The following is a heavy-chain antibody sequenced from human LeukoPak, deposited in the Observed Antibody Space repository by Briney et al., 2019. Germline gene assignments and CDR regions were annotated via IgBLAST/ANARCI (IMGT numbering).Heavy chain of an antibody. J-gene: IGHJ6*03. D-gene: IGHD1-26*01. CDR2: IYHSGST. CDR1: GASITRGGYY. V-gene: IGHV4-31*11. CDR3: ARVPMGASYYYMDV. Sequence: SETLSLTCAVSGASITRGGYYWSRVRQHPGKGPEWIGHIYHSGSTYYNASLRSRLTISVDTSKNQFSLNLSSLTAADAAVYYCARVPMGASYYYMDVWGKGTTVTVSS.